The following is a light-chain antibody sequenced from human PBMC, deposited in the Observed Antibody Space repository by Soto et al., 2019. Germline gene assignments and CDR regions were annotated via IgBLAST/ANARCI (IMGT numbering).Light chain of an antibody. V-gene: IGKV3-15*01. CDR1: HSVSSN. CDR2: RAS. CDR3: QQYSNWPPWT. J-gene: IGKJ1*01. Sequence: EIVLTQSPATLSVSPGERATLSCRASHSVSSNLAWYQQKPGQAPRLLIFRASSRATGVPARFSASGSGTEFTLTISGLQSEDFAVYYCQQYSNWPPWTFGPGTKVDIK.